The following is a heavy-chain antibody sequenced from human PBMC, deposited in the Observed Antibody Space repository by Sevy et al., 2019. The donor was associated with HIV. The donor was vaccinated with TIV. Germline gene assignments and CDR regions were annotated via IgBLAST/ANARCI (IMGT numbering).Heavy chain of an antibody. D-gene: IGHD2-2*01. J-gene: IGHJ6*02. CDR3: ARGPLRYCTSTSCYEGDYYYYGMDV. Sequence: GGSLRLSCAASGLTFSNYGIHWVRQPPGKGLEWVAVIWSDGNKKYYADSVKGRFTISRDNSKNTLFLQMNSLRAEDTAVYYCARGPLRYCTSTSCYEGDYYYYGMDVWGQGTTVTVSS. CDR2: IWSDGNKK. V-gene: IGHV3-33*01. CDR1: GLTFSNYG.